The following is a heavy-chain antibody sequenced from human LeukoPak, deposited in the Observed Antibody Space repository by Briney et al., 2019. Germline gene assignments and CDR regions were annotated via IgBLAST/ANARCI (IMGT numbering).Heavy chain of an antibody. CDR2: INTNTGNP. D-gene: IGHD7-27*01. CDR1: GYTFTSYA. Sequence: ASVKVSCKASGYTFTSYAMNWVRQAPGQGLEWMGWINTNTGNPTYAQGFTGRFVFSLDTSVSTAYLQISSLKAEDTAVYYCARDHVKLGSNFHPFDAFDIWGQGTMVTVSS. J-gene: IGHJ3*02. CDR3: ARDHVKLGSNFHPFDAFDI. V-gene: IGHV7-4-1*02.